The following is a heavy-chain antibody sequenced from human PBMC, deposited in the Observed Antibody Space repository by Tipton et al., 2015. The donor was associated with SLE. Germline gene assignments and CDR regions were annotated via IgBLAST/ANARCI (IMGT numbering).Heavy chain of an antibody. CDR2: IYSGGST. V-gene: IGHV3-53*04. CDR3: ARVGYCSGGSCLYWYFDL. D-gene: IGHD2-15*01. CDR1: GFTVSSNY. Sequence: QLVQSGGGLVQPGGSLRLSCAASGFTVSSNYMSWVRQAPGKGLEWVSVIYSGGSTYYADSVKGRFTIPKDNSKNTLYLQMNSLRAEDTAVYYCARVGYCSGGSCLYWYFDLWGRGTLVTVSS. J-gene: IGHJ2*01.